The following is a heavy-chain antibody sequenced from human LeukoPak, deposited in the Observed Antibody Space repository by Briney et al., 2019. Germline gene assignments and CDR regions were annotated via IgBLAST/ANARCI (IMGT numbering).Heavy chain of an antibody. CDR2: IYYSGST. D-gene: IGHD5-18*01. CDR3: ARDAWIQLWGSLDY. Sequence: PSETLSLTCTVSGGSISSYYWSWIRQPPGKGLEWIGYIYYSGSTYYNPSLKSRVTISVDTSKNQFSLKLSSVTAADTAVYYCARDAWIQLWGSLDYWGQGTLVTVSS. CDR1: GGSISSYY. J-gene: IGHJ4*02. V-gene: IGHV4-30-4*08.